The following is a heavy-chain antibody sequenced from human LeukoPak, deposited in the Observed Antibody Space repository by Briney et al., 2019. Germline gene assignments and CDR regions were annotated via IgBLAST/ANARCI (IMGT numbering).Heavy chain of an antibody. D-gene: IGHD6-13*01. CDR1: GGSISSSDYY. CDR3: AVSAAALFDP. J-gene: IGHJ5*02. V-gene: IGHV4-39*07. Sequence: PSETLSLTCTVSGGSISSSDYYWSWIRQPPGKGLEWIGEINHSGSTNYHPSLKSRVTILVDTSKNQFSLILSSVTAADTAVYYCAVSAAALFDPWGQGTLVTVSS. CDR2: INHSGST.